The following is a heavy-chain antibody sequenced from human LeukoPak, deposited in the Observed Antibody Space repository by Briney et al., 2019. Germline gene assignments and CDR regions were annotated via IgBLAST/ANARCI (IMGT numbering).Heavy chain of an antibody. J-gene: IGHJ5*02. CDR1: GFTFSSYG. Sequence: GGSLRLSCAASGFTFSSYGMRWGREAPRKGLERVAVIWYDGSNKYYADSVKGRFTISRDNSKNTLYLQMNSLRAEDTAVYYCARGEDDYTDWFDPWGQGTLVTVSS. CDR2: IWYDGSNK. V-gene: IGHV3-33*01. CDR3: ARGEDDYTDWFDP. D-gene: IGHD5-24*01.